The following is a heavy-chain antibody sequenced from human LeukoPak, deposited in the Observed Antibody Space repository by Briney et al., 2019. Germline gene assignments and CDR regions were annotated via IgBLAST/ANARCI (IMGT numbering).Heavy chain of an antibody. CDR2: IYYSGST. D-gene: IGHD3-16*02. Sequence: SKTLSLTCTVSGGSISSYYWSWIRQPPGKGLEWVGYIYYSGSTTYNPSLKSRVTISVDTSTSQLSLKLSSVTAADTAVYSCARPAPPQITFGGVIATYYFDYWGQATLVTVSS. V-gene: IGHV4-59*08. J-gene: IGHJ4*02. CDR1: GGSISSYY. CDR3: ARPAPPQITFGGVIATYYFDY.